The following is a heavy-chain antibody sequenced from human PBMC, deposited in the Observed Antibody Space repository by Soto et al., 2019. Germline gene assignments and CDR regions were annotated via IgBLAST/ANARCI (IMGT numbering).Heavy chain of an antibody. V-gene: IGHV5-51*01. CDR3: ARQGLTYSGSGYYYEMEV. D-gene: IGHD5-18*01. CDR2: IFPGDSDT. CDR1: GFRLNTYW. J-gene: IGHJ6*01. Sequence: PGASLKISCKASGFRLNTYWIDWVRQMPGKGLEWMGAIFPGDSDTKYSPSFEGQVTISADRSTSTAYVQWDSLRASDSARYYCARQGLTYSGSGYYYEMEVWGPGTTITVS.